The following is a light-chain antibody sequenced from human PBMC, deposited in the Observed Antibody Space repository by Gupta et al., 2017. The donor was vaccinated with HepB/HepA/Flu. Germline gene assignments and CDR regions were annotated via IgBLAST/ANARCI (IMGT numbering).Light chain of an antibody. J-gene: IGKJ3*01. CDR2: DTA. CDR1: QSLSGY. V-gene: IGKV3-11*01. Sequence: EIVLTQSPATLSLSPGERATFSCRASQSLSGYLVWYQQNPGQAPRLLIYDTATRPGGTPSGFSGSGSGTDFTLTISNLEPEDCAVYYCQQRDNWQFTFGPGTKVDIK. CDR3: QQRDNWQFT.